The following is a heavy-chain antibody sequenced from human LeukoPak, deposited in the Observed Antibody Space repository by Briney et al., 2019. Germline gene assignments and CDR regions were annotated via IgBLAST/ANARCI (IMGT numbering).Heavy chain of an antibody. V-gene: IGHV3-30*18. J-gene: IGHJ4*02. CDR1: GFSFSNYG. D-gene: IGHD2-8*02. CDR3: AKDHGTGWHTDF. CDR2: ISTDGSIR. Sequence: GGSLRLSCAASGFSFSNYGMQWVRQAPGKGLEWVALISTDGSIRYYADSVQGRFTIPRDNSENTLSLQMNSLRAEDTAVYFCAKDHGTGWHTDFWGQGILVTVSS.